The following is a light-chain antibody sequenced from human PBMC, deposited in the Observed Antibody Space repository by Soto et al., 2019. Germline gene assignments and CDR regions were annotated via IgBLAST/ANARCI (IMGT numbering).Light chain of an antibody. CDR2: AAF. V-gene: IGKV1-39*01. Sequence: DIQMTQSPSSLSASVGGRVTITCRASQTIAGYLNWYQQKPGRAPKLLIYAAFTLQGGVPSNFSGSGSGTDFTLTISSLQPEDFATYYCQQSYTTPYTFGQGTKLEIK. J-gene: IGKJ2*01. CDR3: QQSYTTPYT. CDR1: QTIAGY.